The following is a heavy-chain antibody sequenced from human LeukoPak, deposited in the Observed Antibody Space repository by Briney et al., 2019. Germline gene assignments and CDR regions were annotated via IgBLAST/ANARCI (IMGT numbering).Heavy chain of an antibody. J-gene: IGHJ4*02. CDR1: GFTFSSHA. CDR2: VSDSGGNT. CDR3: SKGGGSDFDF. V-gene: IGHV3-23*01. Sequence: GGSLRLSCAASGFTFSSHAMSWVRQAPGKGLEWVSSVSDSGGNTYSADSVKGRFTISRDNSRNTMYLQMHSLRAEDTAIYYCSKGGGSDFDFWGQGTLVTVSS. D-gene: IGHD3-10*01.